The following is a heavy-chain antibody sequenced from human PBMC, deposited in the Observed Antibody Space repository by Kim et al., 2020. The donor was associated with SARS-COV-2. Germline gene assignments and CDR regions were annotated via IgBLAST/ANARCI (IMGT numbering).Heavy chain of an antibody. CDR3: AREGLIYCGSGTDPFDS. Sequence: SETLSLTCTVSGGSISRGDFFWSWIRQPPGKGLEWMGYIFHTGSTSYNPSLKSRIAMSVDTSKNQFSLNLTSVTPADTAVYYCAREGLIYCGSGTDPFDSWGQGTLVSVSS. J-gene: IGHJ4*02. CDR2: IFHTGST. D-gene: IGHD3-10*01. V-gene: IGHV4-30-4*01. CDR1: GGSISRGDFF.